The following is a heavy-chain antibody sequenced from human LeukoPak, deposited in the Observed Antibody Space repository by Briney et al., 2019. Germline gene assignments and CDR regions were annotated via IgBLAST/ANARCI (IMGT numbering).Heavy chain of an antibody. V-gene: IGHV1-18*01. Sequence: ASVKVSCKASGYTFTSYGISWVRQAPGQGLEWMGWISAYNGNTNYAQKLQGRVTMTTDTSTSTAYMELRSLRSDDTAVYYCARDDRRLWFGALFSDYWGQGTLVTVSS. J-gene: IGHJ4*02. CDR2: ISAYNGNT. CDR1: GYTFTSYG. D-gene: IGHD3-10*01. CDR3: ARDDRRLWFGALFSDY.